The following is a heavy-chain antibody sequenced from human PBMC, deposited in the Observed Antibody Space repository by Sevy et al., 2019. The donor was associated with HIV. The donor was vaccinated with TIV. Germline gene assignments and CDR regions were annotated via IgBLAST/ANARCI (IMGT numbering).Heavy chain of an antibody. V-gene: IGHV3-23*01. Sequence: GGSLRLSCAASGFTFSSYAMSWVRQAPGKGLEWVSAISGSGGSTNYADSVKGRFTISRDNAKNTLYLQMNSLRAEDTAVYYCAKVSGGFKKGDYWGQGTLVTVSS. CDR2: ISGSGGST. CDR1: GFTFSSYA. D-gene: IGHD3-16*01. CDR3: AKVSGGFKKGDY. J-gene: IGHJ4*02.